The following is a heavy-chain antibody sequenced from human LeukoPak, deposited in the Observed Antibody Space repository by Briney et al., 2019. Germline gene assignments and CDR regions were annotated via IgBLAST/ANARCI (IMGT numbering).Heavy chain of an antibody. CDR2: ISASGGST. V-gene: IGHV3-23*01. CDR1: GFTFSDFA. D-gene: IGHD3-16*01. CDR3: DTPQGDF. Sequence: GGSLRLSCAVSGFTFSDFAMSWVRQAPGKGLEWVSAISASGGSTYYVDSVKGRFTISRDNSKNTLYLQMNSLRAGDTAVYYCDTPQGDFWGQGTLVTVSS. J-gene: IGHJ4*02.